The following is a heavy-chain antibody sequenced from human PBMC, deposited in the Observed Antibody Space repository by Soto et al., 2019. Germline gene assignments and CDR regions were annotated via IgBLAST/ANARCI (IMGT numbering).Heavy chain of an antibody. CDR1: GFTFSHYA. D-gene: IGHD1-26*01. CDR3: ARESVGSNSWYFEL. CDR2: ISDSGGNT. J-gene: IGHJ2*01. V-gene: IGHV3-23*01. Sequence: EVQLLESGGDLVQPGGSLRVSCAASGFTFSHYAISWVRQAPGKGLEWISAISDSGGNTYYADSVRGRFTIYRDNPKNTVYLEMSGLEAEDTAVYFCARESVGSNSWYFELWGRGTLVTVSS.